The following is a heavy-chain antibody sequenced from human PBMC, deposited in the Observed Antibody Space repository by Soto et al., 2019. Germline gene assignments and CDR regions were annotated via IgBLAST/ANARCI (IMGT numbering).Heavy chain of an antibody. CDR2: ISSGSVYI. D-gene: IGHD1-1*01. CDR3: ARYDAFKAFDL. CDR1: GFPFRSYC. V-gene: IGHV3-21*06. Sequence: GASLRHSCEASGFPFRSYCVNWVRQAPGKGLEWVASISSGSVYIDFADSVKGRFTISRDDVTNSVSLQMDSLRVEDTGIYYCARYDAFKAFDLWGQGT. J-gene: IGHJ3*01.